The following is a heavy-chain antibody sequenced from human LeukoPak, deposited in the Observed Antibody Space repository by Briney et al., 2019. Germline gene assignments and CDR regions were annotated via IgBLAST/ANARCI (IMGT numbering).Heavy chain of an antibody. Sequence: GGSLRLSCAASGFTFSSNAMCWVRQAPGKGLEWVSLISGTGGTTYYADSVKGRFTISRDNSKNTLYLQMNSLRREDTAEYYCARAEYDRSGSIYYYYGMDIWGQGTTVTVSS. J-gene: IGHJ6*02. D-gene: IGHD3-22*01. CDR2: ISGTGGTT. CDR3: ARAEYDRSGSIYYYYGMDI. CDR1: GFTFSSNA. V-gene: IGHV3-23*01.